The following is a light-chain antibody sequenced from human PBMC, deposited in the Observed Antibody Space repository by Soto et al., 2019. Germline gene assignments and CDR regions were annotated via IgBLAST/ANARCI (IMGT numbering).Light chain of an antibody. Sequence: EIVLTQSPGTLSLSPGERATLSCRASQSVSSSYLAWYQQKPGQAPRLLIYLASSRATGIPDRFSGSGFGTDFTLTISRLEPEDFAVYYCQQYGSSPPWTFGQGTKVEIK. V-gene: IGKV3-20*01. CDR2: LAS. CDR1: QSVSSSY. J-gene: IGKJ1*01. CDR3: QQYGSSPPWT.